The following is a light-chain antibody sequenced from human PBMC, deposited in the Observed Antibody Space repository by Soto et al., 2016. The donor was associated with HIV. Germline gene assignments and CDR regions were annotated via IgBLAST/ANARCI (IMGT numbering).Light chain of an antibody. CDR1: NIGSKS. Sequence: SYVLTQPPSVSVAPGKTAMITCGGNNIGSKSVHWYQQKPGQAPVLVAYDNSHRPSGIPERFSGSNSGNTATLTITRVEGGDEADYYCHVWDSSSDHYVFGGGTKVTVL. J-gene: IGLJ1*01. V-gene: IGLV3-21*03. CDR3: HVWDSSSDHYV. CDR2: DNS.